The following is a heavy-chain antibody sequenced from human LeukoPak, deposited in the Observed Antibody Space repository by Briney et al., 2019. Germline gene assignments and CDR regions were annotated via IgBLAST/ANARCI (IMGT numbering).Heavy chain of an antibody. CDR2: INPNSGGT. CDR3: ARERFYDILTGYYRGRGYFDY. CDR1: GYTFTSYY. Sequence: ASVKVSCKASGYTFTSYYMHWVRQAPGQGLEWMGWINPNSGGTNYAQKFQGWVTMTRDTSISTAYMELSRLRSDDTAVYYCARERFYDILTGYYRGRGYFDYWGQGTLVTVSS. D-gene: IGHD3-9*01. V-gene: IGHV1-2*04. J-gene: IGHJ4*02.